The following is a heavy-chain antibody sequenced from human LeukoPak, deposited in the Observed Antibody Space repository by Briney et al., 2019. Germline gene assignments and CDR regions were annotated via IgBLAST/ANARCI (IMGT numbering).Heavy chain of an antibody. D-gene: IGHD5-18*01. V-gene: IGHV4-38-2*02. CDR1: GYSISSGYF. CDR3: AREYGYSYGYGDY. J-gene: IGHJ4*02. Sequence: PSETLSLTCAVSGYSISSGYFWGWIRQPPGKGLKWIGSIHHSGSTYYNPSLKSRVTISVDTSKNQFSLKLSSVTAADTAVYYCAREYGYSYGYGDYWGQGTLVTVSS. CDR2: IHHSGST.